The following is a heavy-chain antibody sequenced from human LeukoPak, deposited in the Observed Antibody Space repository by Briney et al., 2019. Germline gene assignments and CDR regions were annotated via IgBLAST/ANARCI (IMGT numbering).Heavy chain of an antibody. V-gene: IGHV4-39*02. CDR3: ARDNSYYYDSSGAFDI. Sequence: SETLSLTCTVSGGSISSSSYYWGWIRQPPGKGLEWIGSIYYSGSTYYNPSLKSRVTISVDTSKNQFPLKLSSVTAADTAVYYCARDNSYYYDSSGAFDIWGQGTMVTVSS. CDR2: IYYSGST. D-gene: IGHD3-22*01. CDR1: GGSISSSSYY. J-gene: IGHJ3*02.